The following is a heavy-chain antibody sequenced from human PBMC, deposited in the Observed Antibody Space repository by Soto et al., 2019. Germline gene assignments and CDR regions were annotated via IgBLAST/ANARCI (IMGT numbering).Heavy chain of an antibody. CDR2: ISSSGSTI. CDR1: GFTFSTYE. J-gene: IGHJ6*02. V-gene: IGHV3-48*03. D-gene: IGHD3-3*01. CDR3: ARDNRDGVVSFYYGMDV. Sequence: GGSLRLACAASGFTFSTYEMNWVRHAPGKGLEWVSYISSSGSTIYYAYSVKGRFTISRDNANSSLHLQMNSMRAEDTAVYYCARDNRDGVVSFYYGMDVWGQGTTVTVSS.